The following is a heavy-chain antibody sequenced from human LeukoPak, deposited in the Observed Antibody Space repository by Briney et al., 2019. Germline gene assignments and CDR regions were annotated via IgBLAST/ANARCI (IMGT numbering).Heavy chain of an antibody. Sequence: GESLKISCKGSGYSFTSYWIGWVRQVPGTGLEWMGVIYPGDSETRYSPSFQGQVTISADKSINTAYLQWSSLKASDTAIYYCATTSRYFDHWGQGTLATVSS. CDR2: IYPGDSET. V-gene: IGHV5-51*01. J-gene: IGHJ4*02. CDR3: ATTSRYFDH. CDR1: GYSFTSYW.